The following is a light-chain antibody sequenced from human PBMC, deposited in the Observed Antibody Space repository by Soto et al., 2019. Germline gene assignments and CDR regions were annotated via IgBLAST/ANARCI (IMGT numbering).Light chain of an antibody. CDR3: HQYGTSPIP. J-gene: IGKJ5*01. CDR2: ATS. V-gene: IGKV3-20*01. Sequence: DIVLTQSPGTLSLSPGERATLSCRASQSIMSSYLAWHQQKLGQSPRLLIYATSSWATGIPERFSGSGSGTDFTITISSLEPEDFEIYYCHQYGTSPIPFGQGTRLE. CDR1: QSIMSSY.